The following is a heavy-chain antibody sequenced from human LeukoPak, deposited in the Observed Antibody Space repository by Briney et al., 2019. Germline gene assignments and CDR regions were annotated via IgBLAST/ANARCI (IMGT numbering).Heavy chain of an antibody. J-gene: IGHJ4*02. CDR3: ATPSGSSGSYYPPYYFDY. CDR1: GYTLTELS. Sequence: ASVKVSCKVSGYTLTELSMHWVRQAPGKGLEWMGGFDPEDGETIYAQKFQGRVTMTEDTSTDTAYMELSSLRSEDTAVYYCATPSGSSGSYYPPYYFDYWGQGTLVTVSS. D-gene: IGHD3-10*01. V-gene: IGHV1-24*01. CDR2: FDPEDGET.